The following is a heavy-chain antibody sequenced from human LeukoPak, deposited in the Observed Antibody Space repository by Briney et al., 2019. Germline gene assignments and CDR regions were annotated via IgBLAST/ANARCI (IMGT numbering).Heavy chain of an antibody. V-gene: IGHV4-34*01. Sequence: PSETLSLTCAVFGGSFSGYYWTWIRQPPGKGLEWIGEINHSGSTNYNPSLKSRVTISVDTSKHQFSLRQNSVTAADTAVYYCARGPVVDYFDGSGYYYFDSWGQGTPVTVSS. CDR2: INHSGST. D-gene: IGHD3-22*01. CDR1: GGSFSGYY. CDR3: ARGPVVDYFDGSGYYYFDS. J-gene: IGHJ4*02.